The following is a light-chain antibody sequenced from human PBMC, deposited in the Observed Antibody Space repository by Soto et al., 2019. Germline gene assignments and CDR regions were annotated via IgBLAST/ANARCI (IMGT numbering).Light chain of an antibody. J-gene: IGKJ5*01. CDR1: QSVSSY. CDR3: QQRST. CDR2: DAS. V-gene: IGKV3-11*01. Sequence: EIVLTQSPATLYWSPGERATLSCRASQSVSSYLAWYQQKPGQAPRLLIYDASNRATGIPARFSGSGSGTDFTLTINSLEPEDSAVYYCQQRSTFGQGTRLEIK.